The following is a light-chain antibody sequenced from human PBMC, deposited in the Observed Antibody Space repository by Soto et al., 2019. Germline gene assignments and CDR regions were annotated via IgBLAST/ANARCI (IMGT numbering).Light chain of an antibody. CDR2: DNH. CDR3: TAWDDSLNAFYV. Sequence: SILTQPPSVSGTPGQRVTISSSGSRSNIVSNTVNCYQDLQGTAPKLLVYDNHHPPSGVPDRYSGSQSGTSAYLGISGVQSENEAEYYCTAWDDSLNAFYVFGTGTKV. J-gene: IGLJ1*01. CDR1: RSNIVSNT. V-gene: IGLV1-44*01.